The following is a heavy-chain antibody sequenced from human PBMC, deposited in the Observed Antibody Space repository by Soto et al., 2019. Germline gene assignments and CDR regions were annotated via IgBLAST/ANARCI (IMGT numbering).Heavy chain of an antibody. J-gene: IGHJ4*02. CDR2: IYYSGTT. D-gene: IGHD3-22*01. CDR1: RGSISSYY. CDR3: ATYDSSGLAF. Sequence: QVQLQESGPGLVKPSETLSLTCTVSRGSISSYYWNWIRQPPGKGLEWIGYIYYSGTTYYNPSLKSRLTIXXDTSKKQFSLRLTSVTAADTVVYYCATYDSSGLAFWGQGTLVTVSS. V-gene: IGHV4-59*08.